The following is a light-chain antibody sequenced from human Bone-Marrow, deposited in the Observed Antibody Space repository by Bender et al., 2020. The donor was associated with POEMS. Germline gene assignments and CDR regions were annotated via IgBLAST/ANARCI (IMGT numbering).Light chain of an antibody. J-gene: IGLJ3*02. CDR1: SSDIGNYNL. V-gene: IGLV2-14*02. CDR2: EDT. Sequence: QSALTQPASVSGSPGQSITISCTGTSSDIGNYNLVSWYQQYPGKAPKLMIYEDTHRPSGVSIRFSASKSGNTASLTISGLQAEDEADYYCSSYTSSSNWVFGGGTKLTVL. CDR3: SSYTSSSNWV.